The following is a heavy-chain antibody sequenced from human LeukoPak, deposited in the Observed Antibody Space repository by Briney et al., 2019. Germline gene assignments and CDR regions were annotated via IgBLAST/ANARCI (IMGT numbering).Heavy chain of an antibody. CDR3: ARYGDNSYYFDY. V-gene: IGHV4-34*01. D-gene: IGHD4-23*01. CDR1: GGSFSGHY. J-gene: IGHJ4*02. CDR2: INHSGST. Sequence: PSETLSLTCAVYGGSFSGHYWSWIRQPPGKGLEWIGEINHSGSTNYNPSLKSRVTISVDTSKNQFSLKLSSVTAADTAVYYCARYGDNSYYFDYWGQGALVTVSS.